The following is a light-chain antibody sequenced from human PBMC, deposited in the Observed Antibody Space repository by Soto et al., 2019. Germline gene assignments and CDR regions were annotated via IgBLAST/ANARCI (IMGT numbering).Light chain of an antibody. J-gene: IGKJ3*01. CDR1: QNIRHY. V-gene: IGKV1-5*01. CDR2: DVS. CDR3: QQYNSYTT. Sequence: DIQMTQSPSTLSASVGDRVTITCRASQNIRHYLAWYQQKPGEAPKLLIYDVSTLERGVPSRLGGSGSGTEFSLTITSRQPDDFATYYCQQYNSYTTFGPGTKVHIK.